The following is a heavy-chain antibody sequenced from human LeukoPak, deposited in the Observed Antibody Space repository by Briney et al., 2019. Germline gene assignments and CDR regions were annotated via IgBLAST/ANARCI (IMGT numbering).Heavy chain of an antibody. V-gene: IGHV4-31*03. CDR3: AGYTGNSGWYISYYCYGMDV. J-gene: IGHJ6*02. Sequence: PSETLSLTCTVSGGSISSGGYYWSWIRQHPGKGLEWIGYIYYSGSTYYNPSLKSRVTISVDTSKNQFSLKLSSVTAADTAVYYCAGYTGNSGWYISYYCYGMDVWGQGTTVTVSS. D-gene: IGHD6-19*01. CDR1: GGSISSGGYY. CDR2: IYYSGST.